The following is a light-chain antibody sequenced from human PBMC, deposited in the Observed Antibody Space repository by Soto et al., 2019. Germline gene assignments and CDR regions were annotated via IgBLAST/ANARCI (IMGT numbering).Light chain of an antibody. CDR2: GAS. Sequence: EIVVTQSPGTLSLSPWERANLSCRASQSVSSSYLAWYQQNPGQAPRLLIYGASSRATGIPDRFSGSGSGTDFTLTISRLEPEDFAVYYCQQYGSSPKTFGQGTKV. CDR3: QQYGSSPKT. V-gene: IGKV3-20*01. J-gene: IGKJ1*01. CDR1: QSVSSSY.